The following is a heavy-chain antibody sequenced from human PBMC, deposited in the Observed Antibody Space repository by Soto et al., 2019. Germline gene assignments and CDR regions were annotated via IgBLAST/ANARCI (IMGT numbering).Heavy chain of an antibody. J-gene: IGHJ6*02. V-gene: IGHV1-18*01. CDR2: ISAYNGNT. CDR1: GYTFTSYG. CDR3: ARNRALRVANPPPDYGMDV. Sequence: GASVKVSCKASGYTFTSYGISWVRQAPGQGLEWMGWISAYNGNTNYAQKLQGRVTMTTDTSTSTAYMELRSLRSDDTAVYYCARNRALRVANPPPDYGMDVWGQGTTVTVSS. D-gene: IGHD2-15*01.